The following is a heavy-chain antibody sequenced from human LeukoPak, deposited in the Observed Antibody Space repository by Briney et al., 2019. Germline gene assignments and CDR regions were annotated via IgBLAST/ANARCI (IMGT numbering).Heavy chain of an antibody. CDR2: IHSDGTT. J-gene: IGHJ4*02. Sequence: GGSLRLSCAASEFSVSHNYMSWVRQAPGKGLEWVSVIHSDGTTHYADSVKGRFTISRDNSKNTLYLQMNSLRVEDTAMYYCAREAGYSTSWYAYYFDYWGQGTLVTVAS. CDR1: EFSVSHNY. V-gene: IGHV3-53*01. CDR3: AREAGYSTSWYAYYFDY. D-gene: IGHD6-13*01.